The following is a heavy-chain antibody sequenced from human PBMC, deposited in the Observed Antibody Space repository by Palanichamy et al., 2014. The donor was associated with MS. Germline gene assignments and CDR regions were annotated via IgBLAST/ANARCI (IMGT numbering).Heavy chain of an antibody. CDR2: TYYRSNWNN. CDR1: GDSVSSKSAA. Sequence: QVQLQQSGPGLVKPSQTLSLTCAISGDSVSSKSAAWNWIRQSPSRGLEWLGRTYYRSNWNNDYALSVKSRMTINPDTSKNLFSLQLSSVTPEDTAVYYRARGRDGSSYYDYWGQGTLVTVSS. CDR3: ARGRDGSSYYDY. J-gene: IGHJ4*02. D-gene: IGHD3-22*01. V-gene: IGHV6-1*01.